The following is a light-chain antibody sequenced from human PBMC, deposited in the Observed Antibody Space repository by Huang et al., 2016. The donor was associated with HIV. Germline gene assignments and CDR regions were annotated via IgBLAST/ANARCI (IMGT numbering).Light chain of an antibody. V-gene: IGKV1-39*01. Sequence: DIQMTQSPASLSASVGDRVTITCRATQSISNDVKWYQHKPGKAPTLLIYGASTLQSGVPSRFSGSGSGTDFTLTISSLQPEDFTTYYCQQSYNTPPTFGQGTKVEI. J-gene: IGKJ1*01. CDR2: GAS. CDR3: QQSYNTPPT. CDR1: QSISND.